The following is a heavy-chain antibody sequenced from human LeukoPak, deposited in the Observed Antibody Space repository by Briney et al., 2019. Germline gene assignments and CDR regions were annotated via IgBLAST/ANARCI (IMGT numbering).Heavy chain of an antibody. D-gene: IGHD3-3*01. CDR1: GYTFSGYY. V-gene: IGHV1-2*02. CDR3: AREGAMTYSWSY. Sequence: ASVKVSCKASGYTFSGYYLHWVRQAPGQGLEWMGWIHPDSAATNYAQKFQGRVTMTRDTSISTAYMELSRLRSDDTAVYYCAREGAMTYSWSYWGQGTLVTVSS. J-gene: IGHJ4*02. CDR2: IHPDSAAT.